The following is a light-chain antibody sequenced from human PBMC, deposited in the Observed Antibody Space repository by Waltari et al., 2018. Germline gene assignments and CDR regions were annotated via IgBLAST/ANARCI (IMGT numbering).Light chain of an antibody. CDR3: QQYYSSPFN. J-gene: IGKJ2*01. Sequence: DIVMTQSPDSLAVSLGERATINCKSSQSVLSSSNNKHYLAWYQQKPGQPPKLLIYWTSTRESGVPDRFSGSGSGTDFTLTINSLQAEDVAIYYCQQYYSSPFNFGQGTKLEI. CDR2: WTS. V-gene: IGKV4-1*01. CDR1: QSVLSSSNNKHY.